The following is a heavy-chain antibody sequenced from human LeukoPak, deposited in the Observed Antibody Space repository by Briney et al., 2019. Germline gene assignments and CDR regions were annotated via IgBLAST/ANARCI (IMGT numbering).Heavy chain of an antibody. CDR3: ARERRHSSSWPDPGFDP. CDR1: GGSISSYY. V-gene: IGHV4-4*07. J-gene: IGHJ5*02. D-gene: IGHD6-13*01. Sequence: PSETLSLTCTVSGGSISSYYWSWIRQPAGKGLEWIGRIYTSGSTNYNPSLKSRVTMSVDTSKNQFSLKLSSVTAADTAVYYCARERRHSSSWPDPGFDPWGQGTLVTVSS. CDR2: IYTSGST.